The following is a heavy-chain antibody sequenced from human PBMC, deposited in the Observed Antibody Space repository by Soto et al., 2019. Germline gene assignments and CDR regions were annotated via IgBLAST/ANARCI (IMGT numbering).Heavy chain of an antibody. V-gene: IGHV4-31*03. J-gene: IGHJ4*02. CDR1: GGSIKTASYY. CDR2: VYHSGSS. D-gene: IGHD3-10*01. Sequence: SETLSLTCNGSGGSIKTASYYWSWIRHYPGKGLHWIGYVYHSGSSYYNPLLKSRVSFSVDTSKNQFSLRLNSVTAADTAVYFCARVKSVTSEYYFDSRGQGTLVT. CDR3: ARVKSVTSEYYFDS.